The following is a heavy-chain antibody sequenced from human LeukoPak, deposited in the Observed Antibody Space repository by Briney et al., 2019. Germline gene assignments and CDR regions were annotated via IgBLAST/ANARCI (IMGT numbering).Heavy chain of an antibody. CDR2: IKQDGSEK. CDR1: GFTFSSYW. CDR3: ARDFHRRLYDSGGYYLY. Sequence: PGGSLRLSCAASGFTFSSYWMTWVRQAPGKGLEWVANIKQDGSEKYYVDSVKGRFTISRDNAKNSLYLQMNSLRAEDTAVYYCARDFHRRLYDSGGYYLYWGQGTLVTVSS. J-gene: IGHJ4*02. V-gene: IGHV3-7*01. D-gene: IGHD3-22*01.